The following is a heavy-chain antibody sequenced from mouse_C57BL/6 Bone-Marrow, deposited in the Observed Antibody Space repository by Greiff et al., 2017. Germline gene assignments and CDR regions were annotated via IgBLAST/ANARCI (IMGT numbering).Heavy chain of an antibody. V-gene: IGHV1-63*01. CDR3: ARDGSSDYYAMDD. D-gene: IGHD1-1*01. CDR2: IYPGGGYT. CDR1: GYTFTNYW. J-gene: IGHJ4*01. Sequence: QVQLQQSGAELVRPGTSVKMSCKASGYTFTNYWIGWAKQRPGHGLEWIGDIYPGGGYTNYNEKFKGKATLTADKSSSTAYIQFSSLTSEDSAIYYCARDGSSDYYAMDDWGQGTSVTVSS.